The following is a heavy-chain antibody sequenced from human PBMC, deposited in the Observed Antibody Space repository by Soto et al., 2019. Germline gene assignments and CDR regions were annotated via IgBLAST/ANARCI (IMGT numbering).Heavy chain of an antibody. CDR3: ARARGARYFDY. CDR2: IYYSGST. Sequence: SETLSLTCTVSGGSISSYYWSWIRQPPGKGLEWIGYIYYSGSTNYNPSLKSRVTISVDKSKNQFSLKLSSVTAADTAVYYCARARGARYFDYWGQGTLVTVSS. V-gene: IGHV4-59*08. J-gene: IGHJ4*02. D-gene: IGHD2-15*01. CDR1: GGSISSYY.